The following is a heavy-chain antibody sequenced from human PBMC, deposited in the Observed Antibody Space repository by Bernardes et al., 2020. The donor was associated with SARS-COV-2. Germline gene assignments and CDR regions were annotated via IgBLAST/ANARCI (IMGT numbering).Heavy chain of an antibody. CDR2: ISSSSSYI. CDR1: GFTFSSYS. J-gene: IGHJ6*02. V-gene: IGHV3-21*01. Sequence: GGSLRLSCAASGFTFSSYSMNWVRQAPGKGLEWVSSISSSSSYIYYADSVKGRFTISRDNAKNSLYLQMNSLRAEDTAVYYCARDRSTTVDEPYYYYYGMDVWGQGTTVTVSS. CDR3: ARDRSTTVDEPYYYYYGMDV. D-gene: IGHD4-17*01.